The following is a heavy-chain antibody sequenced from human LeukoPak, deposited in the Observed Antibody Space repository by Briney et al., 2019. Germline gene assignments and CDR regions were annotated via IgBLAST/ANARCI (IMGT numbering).Heavy chain of an antibody. CDR2: IYHSGST. J-gene: IGHJ4*02. CDR3: ARDGPLRNFDY. Sequence: SETLSLTCAVSGYSISSGYYWGWIRQPPGKGLEWIGSIYHSGSTYYNPSLKSRVTISVDTSKNQFPLKLSSVTAADTAVYYCARDGPLRNFDYWGQGTLVTVSS. CDR1: GYSISSGYY. V-gene: IGHV4-38-2*02.